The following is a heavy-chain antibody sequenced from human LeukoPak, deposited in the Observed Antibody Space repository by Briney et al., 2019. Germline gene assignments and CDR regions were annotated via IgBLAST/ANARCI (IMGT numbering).Heavy chain of an antibody. J-gene: IGHJ5*02. V-gene: IGHV3-23*01. CDR1: GFTFTSYA. D-gene: IGHD3-10*01. CDR3: AKEDRGAPSCLDP. CDR2: ASGSGGST. Sequence: GGSLRLSCAASGFTFTSYAMSWVRQAPGKGLEWVSAASGSGGSTFYADSVKGRFTISRDNSKNTLYLQMNSLRAEDTAVYYCAKEDRGAPSCLDPWGQGTLVTVSS.